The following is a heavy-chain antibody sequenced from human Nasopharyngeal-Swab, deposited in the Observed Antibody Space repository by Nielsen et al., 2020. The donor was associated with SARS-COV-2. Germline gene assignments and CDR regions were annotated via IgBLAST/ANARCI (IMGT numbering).Heavy chain of an antibody. CDR2: ISYDGSNK. CDR3: ARVSSSSTTNWFDP. J-gene: IGHJ5*02. D-gene: IGHD6-6*01. Sequence: WIRQPPGKGLEWVAVISYDGSNKYYADSVKGRFTISRDNSKNTLCLQMNSLRAEDTAVYYCARVSSSSTTNWFDPWGQGTLVTVSS. V-gene: IGHV3-30*03.